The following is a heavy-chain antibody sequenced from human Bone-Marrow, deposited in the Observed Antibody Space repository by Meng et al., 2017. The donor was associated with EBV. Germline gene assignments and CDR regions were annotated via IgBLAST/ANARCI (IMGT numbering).Heavy chain of an antibody. CDR2: IYHTGST. CDR1: GASISSNNW. Sequence: QRHFKESGPGLVKPPGTLSITCAVSGASISSNNWWSWVRQPPGKGLEWIGEIYHTGSTNYNPSLKSRVTISVDRSKNQLSLKVRSVTAADTAVYYCARRALAGDVSVYFDYWDQGTLVTVSS. D-gene: IGHD2-21*01. V-gene: IGHV4-4*03. CDR3: ARRALAGDVSVYFDY. J-gene: IGHJ4*02.